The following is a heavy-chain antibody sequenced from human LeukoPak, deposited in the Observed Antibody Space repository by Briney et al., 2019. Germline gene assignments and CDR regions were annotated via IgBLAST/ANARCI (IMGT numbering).Heavy chain of an antibody. V-gene: IGHV4-39*07. D-gene: IGHD5-24*01. Sequence: SETLSLTCTVSGGSILSTSFSWGWIRQSPGKGLEWIGALSYTGSAYSNPSLKSHVTISVDMPKNQFSLKLSSVTAADTAVYYCARAGSRRWLQFWGQGTLVTVSS. CDR2: LSYTGSA. CDR1: GGSILSTSFS. CDR3: ARAGSRRWLQF. J-gene: IGHJ4*02.